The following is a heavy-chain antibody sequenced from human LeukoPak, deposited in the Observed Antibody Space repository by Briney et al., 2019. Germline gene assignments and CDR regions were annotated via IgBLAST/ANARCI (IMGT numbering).Heavy chain of an antibody. V-gene: IGHV4-4*09. D-gene: IGHD6-6*01. CDR1: GGSISSYY. J-gene: IGHJ4*02. CDR3: ARRGIGSSAYDY. CDR2: IYTSGST. Sequence: SETLSLTCTVSGGSISSYYWSWIRQPPGKGLEGIGYIYTSGSTNYNPSLKSRVTISVDTSKNQFSLKLSSVTAADTAVYYCARRGIGSSAYDYWGQGTLVTVSS.